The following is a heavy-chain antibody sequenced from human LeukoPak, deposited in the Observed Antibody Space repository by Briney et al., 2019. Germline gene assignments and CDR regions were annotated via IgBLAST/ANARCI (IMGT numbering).Heavy chain of an antibody. D-gene: IGHD3-22*01. V-gene: IGHV1-46*01. CDR3: ARVKDYYDSSGLQNRYYFDY. CDR2: INPSGGST. CDR1: GYTFTSYY. J-gene: IGHJ4*02. Sequence: GASVKVSCKASGYTFTSYYMHWVRQAPGQGLEWMGIINPSGGSTSYAQKFQGRVTMTRDTSISTAYMELSRLRSDDTAVYYCARVKDYYDSSGLQNRYYFDYWGQGTLVTVSS.